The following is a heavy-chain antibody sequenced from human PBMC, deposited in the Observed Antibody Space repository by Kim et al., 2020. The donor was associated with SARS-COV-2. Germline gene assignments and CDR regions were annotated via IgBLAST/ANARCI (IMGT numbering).Heavy chain of an antibody. Sequence: GGSLRLSCAASGFTFSSYAMHWVRQAPGKGLEWVAVISYDGSNKYYADSVKGRFTISRDNSKNTLYLQMNSLRAEDTAVYYCARDGGGDFDLWGRGTLVT. CDR2: ISYDGSNK. CDR3: ARDGGGDFDL. V-gene: IGHV3-30*04. D-gene: IGHD3-10*01. J-gene: IGHJ2*01. CDR1: GFTFSSYA.